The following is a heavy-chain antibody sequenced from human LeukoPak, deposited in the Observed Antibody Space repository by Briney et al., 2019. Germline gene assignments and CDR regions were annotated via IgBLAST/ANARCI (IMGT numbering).Heavy chain of an antibody. V-gene: IGHV3-23*01. D-gene: IGHD3-10*01. J-gene: IGHJ3*02. Sequence: GGSLRLSCVVSGFTFSTSALSWVRQAPGKGPEWVSTINSTTTTYYADSVKGRFTISRDNSQRTLYLQMNSLRAEDTALYYCAKDRTSGRRVHDAFEIWGHGTMVTVSS. CDR1: GFTFSTSA. CDR3: AKDRTSGRRVHDAFEI. CDR2: INSTTTT.